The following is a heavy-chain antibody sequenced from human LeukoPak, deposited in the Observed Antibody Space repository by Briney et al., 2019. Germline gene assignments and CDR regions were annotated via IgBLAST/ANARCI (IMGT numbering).Heavy chain of an antibody. D-gene: IGHD3-9*01. CDR3: AKAGIRYFDWLLNDY. Sequence: GGSLRLSCAASGFTFSSYAMSWVRQAPGKGLEWVSAISGSGGSTYYADSVKGRFTISRDNSKNTLYLQMNSLRAEDTAVYYCAKAGIRYFDWLLNDYWGQGTLVTVPS. CDR1: GFTFSSYA. CDR2: ISGSGGST. J-gene: IGHJ4*02. V-gene: IGHV3-23*01.